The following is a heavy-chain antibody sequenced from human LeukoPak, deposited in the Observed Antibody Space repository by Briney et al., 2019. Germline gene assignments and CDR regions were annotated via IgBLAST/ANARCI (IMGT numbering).Heavy chain of an antibody. V-gene: IGHV3-21*01. CDR1: GFTFSTYS. Sequence: GGSLRLSCAASGFTFSTYSMNWVRQAPGKGLEWVAYIISSSSYIEYADSVKGRFTISRDNAKNSLYLQMNSLRAEDTAVYYCARDKGLLWFGELMPVFDYWGQGTLVTVSS. CDR3: ARDKGLLWFGELMPVFDY. D-gene: IGHD3-10*01. CDR2: IISSSSYI. J-gene: IGHJ4*02.